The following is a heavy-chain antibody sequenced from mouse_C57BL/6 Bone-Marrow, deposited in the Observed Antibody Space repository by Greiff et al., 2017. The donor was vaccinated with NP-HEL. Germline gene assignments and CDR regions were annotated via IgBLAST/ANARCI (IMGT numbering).Heavy chain of an antibody. CDR2: IHPNNGST. CDR3: ERSPSWLRYQTSFDY. CDR1: SYTFTSYW. J-gene: IGHJ2*01. V-gene: IGHV1-64*01. D-gene: IGHD1-1*01. Sequence: VQLQQPGAELVKPGASVKFSCKASSYTFTSYWMHWVKQRPGQGLEWIGQIHPNNGSTNYNEKFKGKATLTVYKSSSTAYMQLSSLKSEDSAVYYCERSPSWLRYQTSFDYWGQGATLTVSS.